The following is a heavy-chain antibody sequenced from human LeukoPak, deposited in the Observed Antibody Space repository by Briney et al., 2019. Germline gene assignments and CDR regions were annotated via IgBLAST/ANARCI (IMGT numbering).Heavy chain of an antibody. V-gene: IGHV3-48*01. CDR3: ASEGGFDI. CDR1: GFTFSSYS. Sequence: GGSLRLSCAASGFTFSSYSMSWVRQAPGKGLEWVSYISSSNIYYADSVKGRFTISRDNGKNSLYLQMNSLRAEDTAVYYCASEGGFDIWGQGTMVTVSS. CDR2: ISSSNI. J-gene: IGHJ3*02.